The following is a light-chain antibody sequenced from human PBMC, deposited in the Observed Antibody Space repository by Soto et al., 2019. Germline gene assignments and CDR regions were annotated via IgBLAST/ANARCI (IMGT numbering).Light chain of an antibody. Sequence: QSVLTQPPSVSGAPGQRVTISCTGSSSNIGAGYDVHWYQQLPGTAPKLLIYGNSNRPSGVPDRFSGSKSGTSASLVITGLQAEDEADYYCQSYDSSLSGSVFGGGTKVTVL. CDR2: GNS. CDR1: SSNIGAGYD. J-gene: IGLJ2*01. V-gene: IGLV1-40*01. CDR3: QSYDSSLSGSV.